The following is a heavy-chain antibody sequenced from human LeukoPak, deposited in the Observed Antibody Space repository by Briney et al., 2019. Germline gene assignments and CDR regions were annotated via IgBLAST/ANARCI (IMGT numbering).Heavy chain of an antibody. CDR1: GGSISSYY. J-gene: IGHJ4*02. Sequence: SETLSLTCTVSGGSISSYYWSWIRQPPGKGLEWIGYISYSGSTNYNPSLKSRVTISVDTSKNQFSLKLSSVTAADTAVYYCASQDYYDSSGYWYWGQGTLVTVSS. V-gene: IGHV4-59*08. CDR2: ISYSGST. D-gene: IGHD3-22*01. CDR3: ASQDYYDSSGYWY.